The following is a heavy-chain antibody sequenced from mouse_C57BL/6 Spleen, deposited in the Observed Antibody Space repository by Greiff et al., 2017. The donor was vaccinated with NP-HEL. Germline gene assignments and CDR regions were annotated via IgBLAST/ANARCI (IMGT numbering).Heavy chain of an antibody. CDR3: ARGGPIFDY. Sequence: EVQLVESGPGLVKPSQSLSLTCSVTGYSITSGYYWNWIRQFPGNKLEWMGYISYDGSNNYNPSLKNRISITRDTSKNQFFLKLNSVTTEDTATYYCARGGPIFDYWGQGTTLTVSS. V-gene: IGHV3-6*01. J-gene: IGHJ2*01. CDR2: ISYDGSN. CDR1: GYSITSGYY.